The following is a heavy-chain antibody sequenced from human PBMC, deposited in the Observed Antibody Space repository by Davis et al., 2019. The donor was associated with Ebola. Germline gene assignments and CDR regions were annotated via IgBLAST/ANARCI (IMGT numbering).Heavy chain of an antibody. Sequence: GGSLRLSCAASGFTFSSYSMNWVRQAPGKGLEWVSSISSSSSYIYYADSVKGRFTISRDNAKNSLYLQMNSLRAEDTAVYYCAKDRSAVAPYFDYWGQGTLVTVSS. J-gene: IGHJ4*02. CDR1: GFTFSSYS. V-gene: IGHV3-21*01. D-gene: IGHD4-23*01. CDR2: ISSSSSYI. CDR3: AKDRSAVAPYFDY.